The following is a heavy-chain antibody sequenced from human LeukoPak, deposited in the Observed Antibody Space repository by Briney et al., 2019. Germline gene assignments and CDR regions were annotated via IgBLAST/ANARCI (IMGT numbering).Heavy chain of an antibody. CDR1: GYTFTDYY. D-gene: IGHD3-9*01. Sequence: ASVKVSCKVSGYTFTDYYMHWVQQAPGKGLEWMGLVDPEDGETIYAEKFQGRVTMTEDTSTDTAYMELSSLRSEDTAVYYCATGDYDILSGYYKDFDYWGQGTLVTVSS. CDR2: VDPEDGET. CDR3: ATGDYDILSGYYKDFDY. J-gene: IGHJ4*02. V-gene: IGHV1-69-2*01.